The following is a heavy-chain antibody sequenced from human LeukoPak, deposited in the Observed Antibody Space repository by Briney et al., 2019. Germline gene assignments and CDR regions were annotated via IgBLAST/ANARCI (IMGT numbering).Heavy chain of an antibody. D-gene: IGHD1-26*01. CDR3: ARILVRAAWDY. J-gene: IGHJ4*02. CDR2: IYTSGST. Sequence: SETLSLTCNVSGGSISSGPYYWSWIRQPAGKGLEWIGRIYTSGSTNYNPSLESRVTISVDTSKNQFSLRLNSVTAADTAVYYCARILVRAAWDYWGQGTLVTVSS. V-gene: IGHV4-61*02. CDR1: GGSISSGPYY.